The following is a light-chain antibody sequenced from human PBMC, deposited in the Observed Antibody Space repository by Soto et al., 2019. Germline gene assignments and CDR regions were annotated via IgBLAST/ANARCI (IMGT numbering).Light chain of an antibody. J-gene: IGKJ1*01. V-gene: IGKV1-39*01. CDR3: QQTYSNSVT. CDR1: QNIDKY. CDR2: SAS. Sequence: DIRMTQSPASLSASVGDRVTVTCRASQNIDKYLHWYQQKPGKAPNLLIFSASILQSGVPSRFIGSGSGTEFTLTISCLQPEDFATYYCQQTYSNSVTFGQGTKVDIK.